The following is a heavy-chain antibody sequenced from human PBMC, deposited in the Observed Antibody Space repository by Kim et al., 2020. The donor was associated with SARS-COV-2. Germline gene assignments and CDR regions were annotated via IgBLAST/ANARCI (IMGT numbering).Heavy chain of an antibody. J-gene: IGHJ4*02. CDR2: ISGSGGST. CDR3: AKLGQYYYDSSGQEISFDY. CDR1: GFTFSSYA. D-gene: IGHD3-22*01. Sequence: GGSLRLSCAASGFTFSSYAMSWVRQAPGKGLEWVSAISGSGGSTYYADSVKGRFTISRDNSKNTLYMQMNSLRAEDTAVYYCAKLGQYYYDSSGQEISFDYWGQGTLVTVSS. V-gene: IGHV3-23*01.